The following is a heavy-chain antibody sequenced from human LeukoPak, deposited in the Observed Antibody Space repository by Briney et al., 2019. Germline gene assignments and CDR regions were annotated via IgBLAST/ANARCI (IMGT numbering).Heavy chain of an antibody. Sequence: PGGSLRLSCAASGFTFSSYATSWVRQAPGKGLEWVSAISGSGGSTYYADSVKGRFTISRDNSKNTLYLQMNSLRAEDTAVYYCAKDQRYYYDSSGYYYEEREYYFDYWGQGTLVTVSS. CDR2: ISGSGGST. CDR1: GFTFSSYA. D-gene: IGHD3-22*01. CDR3: AKDQRYYYDSSGYYYEEREYYFDY. J-gene: IGHJ4*02. V-gene: IGHV3-23*01.